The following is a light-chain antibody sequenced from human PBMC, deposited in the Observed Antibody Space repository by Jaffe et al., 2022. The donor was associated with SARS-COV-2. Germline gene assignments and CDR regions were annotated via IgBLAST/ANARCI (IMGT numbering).Light chain of an antibody. CDR3: SSYAGTNNWV. Sequence: QSALTQPPSASGSPGQSVTISCTGTSSDFGGYNFVSWYQHHPGKGPKLVIYEVTKRPSGVPDRFSGSKSGNTASLTVSGLQADDEADYYCSSYAGTNNWVFGGGTRLTVL. V-gene: IGLV2-8*01. CDR2: EVT. J-gene: IGLJ3*02. CDR1: SSDFGGYNF.